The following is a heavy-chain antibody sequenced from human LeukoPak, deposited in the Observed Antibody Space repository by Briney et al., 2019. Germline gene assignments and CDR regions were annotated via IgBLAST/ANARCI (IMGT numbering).Heavy chain of an antibody. CDR1: GFSFSTYG. Sequence: PGESLRLSCAASGFSFSTYGMFWVRQAPGKGLEWVGVISYDGSNQYYADSVKGRFTISRDNSKNTLYLQMDSLRAEDTAVYYCAKGDFWNGLGEYFLYWGQGILVTVSS. CDR2: ISYDGSNQ. J-gene: IGHJ1*01. D-gene: IGHD3-3*01. CDR3: AKGDFWNGLGEYFLY. V-gene: IGHV3-33*05.